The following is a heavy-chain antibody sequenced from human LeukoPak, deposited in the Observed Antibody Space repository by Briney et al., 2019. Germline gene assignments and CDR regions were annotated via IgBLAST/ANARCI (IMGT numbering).Heavy chain of an antibody. CDR2: ISSSSSNI. CDR3: ARNRDDFWSAYLFDY. V-gene: IGHV3-21*01. D-gene: IGHD3-3*01. Sequence: SGGPLRLSCAASGFTFSSYSMNWVRQAPGRGLEWVSSISSSSSNIYYADSLKGRFAISRDNAKNSLYLQMNSLRAEDTAVYYCARNRDDFWSAYLFDYWGQGALVTVSS. CDR1: GFTFSSYS. J-gene: IGHJ4*02.